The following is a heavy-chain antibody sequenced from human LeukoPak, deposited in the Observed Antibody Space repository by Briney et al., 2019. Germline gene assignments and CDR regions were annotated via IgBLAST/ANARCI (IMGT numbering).Heavy chain of an antibody. Sequence: QPGGSLRLSCAASGFTFSSYAMSWVRQAPGKGLEWVSAISGSGGSTYYADSVKGRFIISRDNSKNTLYLQMNSLRAEDTAVYYCAKDGSEAGFYYYYYYMDVWGKGTTVTVSS. J-gene: IGHJ6*03. V-gene: IGHV3-23*01. CDR3: AKDGSEAGFYYYYYYMDV. CDR2: ISGSGGST. CDR1: GFTFSSYA. D-gene: IGHD6-19*01.